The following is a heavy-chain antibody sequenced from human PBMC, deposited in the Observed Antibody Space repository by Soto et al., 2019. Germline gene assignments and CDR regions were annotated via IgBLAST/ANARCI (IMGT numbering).Heavy chain of an antibody. J-gene: IGHJ6*02. D-gene: IGHD1-26*01. CDR1: EYTFTSYY. V-gene: IGHV1-46*01. Sequence: ASVKVSCKASEYTFTSYYMHWVRQAPGQGLEWMGIINPSGSSTSYAQDFQGRVTMTRDTSTSTVYMELSSLRSEGTADYYCASGRVGATPLYYYAMDVWGQGTTVTVSS. CDR2: INPSGSST. CDR3: ASGRVGATPLYYYAMDV.